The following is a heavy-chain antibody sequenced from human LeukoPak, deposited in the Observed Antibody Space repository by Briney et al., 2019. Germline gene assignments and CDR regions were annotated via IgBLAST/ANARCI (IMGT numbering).Heavy chain of an antibody. CDR2: INPNSGGA. CDR3: ARSAAGKSNWFEP. CDR1: GDTFTGYY. J-gene: IGHJ5*02. V-gene: IGHV1-2*02. Sequence: ASVKVSCKAPGDTFTGYYMHWVRQAPGQGLEWMGWINPNSGGANYAQKFQGRVTMTRDTSISTAYMELSRLRSDDTAVYYCARSAAGKSNWFEPWGQGTLVTVSS. D-gene: IGHD6-13*01.